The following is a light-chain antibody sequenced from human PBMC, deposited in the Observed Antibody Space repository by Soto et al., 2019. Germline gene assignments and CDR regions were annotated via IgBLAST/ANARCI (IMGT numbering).Light chain of an antibody. CDR3: QQGYDTPIT. CDR2: AAS. J-gene: IGKJ5*01. CDR1: QGITNY. V-gene: IGKV1-27*01. Sequence: DIQMTQSPSSLSASVGDRVTITCRASQGITNYLAWYQQKPGKVPKLLIYAASTLQSGVPFRFSGSGSGTDFTLTITSLQPEDFATYFCQQGYDTPITFGQGTRLEIK.